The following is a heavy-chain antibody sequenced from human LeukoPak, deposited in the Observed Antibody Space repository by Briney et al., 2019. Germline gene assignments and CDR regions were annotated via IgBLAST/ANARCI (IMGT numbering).Heavy chain of an antibody. CDR1: GFTLSDHY. J-gene: IGHJ4*02. CDR3: TGSRPYSALDY. D-gene: IGHD2-15*01. CDR2: IRNKANSYTT. V-gene: IGHV3-72*01. Sequence: PGGSLRLSCAASGFTLSDHYMDWVRQAPGKGLVWVGRIRNKANSYTTEYAASVKGRFTISRDDSKNSLFLQMNSLKTEDTAVYYCTGSRPYSALDYWGQGTLVTVSS.